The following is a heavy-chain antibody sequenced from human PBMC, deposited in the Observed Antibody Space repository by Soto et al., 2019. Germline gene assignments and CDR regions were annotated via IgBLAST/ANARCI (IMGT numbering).Heavy chain of an antibody. CDR2: ISAYNGNT. CDR1: GYTFTSYG. CDR3: ARGNNRITIFGVVIGNWFDP. Sequence: ASVKVSCKASGYTFTSYGISWVRQAPGQGLEWMGWISAYNGNTSYAQKLQGRVTMTTNTSTSTAYMELRSLRSEDTAVYYCARGNNRITIFGVVIGNWFDPWGQGTLVTVSS. J-gene: IGHJ5*02. V-gene: IGHV1-18*01. D-gene: IGHD3-3*01.